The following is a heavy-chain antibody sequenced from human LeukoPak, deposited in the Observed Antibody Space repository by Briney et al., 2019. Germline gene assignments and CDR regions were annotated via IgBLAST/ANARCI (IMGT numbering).Heavy chain of an antibody. CDR2: ISSSSSYI. CDR1: GFTFSSCS. J-gene: IGHJ4*02. V-gene: IGHV3-21*01. Sequence: QPGGSLRLSCAASGFTFSSCSMNWVRQAPGKGLEWVSSISSSSSYIYYADSVKGRFTISRDNAKNSLYLQMNSLRAEDTAVYYCARDPGQLVPGTVDYWGQGTLVTVSS. CDR3: ARDPGQLVPGTVDY. D-gene: IGHD6-6*01.